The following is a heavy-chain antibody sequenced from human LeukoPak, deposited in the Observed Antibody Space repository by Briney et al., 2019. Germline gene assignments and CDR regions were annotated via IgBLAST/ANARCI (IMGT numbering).Heavy chain of an antibody. CDR3: ARVGSMVVAATLYWFDP. Sequence: SETLSLTCTVSGDSISSSSYYWGWIRQPPGKGLEWIGSIYYSGSIYYNPSLKSRVTISVDTSKNQFSLKLSSVTAADTAVYHCARVGSMVVAATLYWFDPWGQGTLVTVSS. CDR2: IYYSGSI. CDR1: GDSISSSSYY. D-gene: IGHD2-15*01. J-gene: IGHJ5*02. V-gene: IGHV4-39*07.